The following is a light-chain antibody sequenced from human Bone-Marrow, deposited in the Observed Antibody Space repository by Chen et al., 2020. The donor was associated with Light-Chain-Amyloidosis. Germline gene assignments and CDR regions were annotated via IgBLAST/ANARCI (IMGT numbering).Light chain of an antibody. CDR1: SSDVGGDNH. CDR3: SSYTITNTLV. V-gene: IGLV2-14*01. CDR2: EVT. J-gene: IGLJ1*01. Sequence: QSALTQPASVSGSPGQSITIPCTGTSSDVGGDNHISWNQQHPDKAPKLMIYEVTNLPSWVPDRFSGSKSDNTASLTISELPTEDEADYYCSSYTITNTLVFGSGTRVTVL.